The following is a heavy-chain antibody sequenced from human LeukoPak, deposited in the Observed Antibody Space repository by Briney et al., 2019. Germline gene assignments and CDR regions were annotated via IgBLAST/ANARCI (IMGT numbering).Heavy chain of an antibody. CDR3: ARIRGVSGTDWFDP. J-gene: IGHJ5*02. Sequence: GGSLRLSCAASGFTFSDYYMSWIRQAPGKGLEWISYISSSGSTIYYADSVKGRFTISRDNAKNSLYLQMNNLRADDTAVCYCARIRGVSGTDWFDPWGQGTLVTVSS. V-gene: IGHV3-11*01. CDR2: ISSSGSTI. CDR1: GFTFSDYY. D-gene: IGHD2-15*01.